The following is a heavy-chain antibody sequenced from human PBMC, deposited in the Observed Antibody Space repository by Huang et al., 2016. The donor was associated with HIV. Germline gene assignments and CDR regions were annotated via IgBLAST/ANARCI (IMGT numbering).Heavy chain of an antibody. Sequence: QVNLVQSGAEVKKPGASVKVSCKASGYTFNTYGIHWVRQAPGQRLEWRGRINSGKGNTKYSQSFQCRLTITRDTCATAVYRDISSLSSEDTALYNWASVLWCGATLGGFDIWGQGTTGAVSS. D-gene: IGHD3-10*01. CDR1: GYTFNTYG. CDR2: INSGKGNT. J-gene: IGHJ3*02. CDR3: ASVLWCGATLGGFDI. V-gene: IGHV1-3*04.